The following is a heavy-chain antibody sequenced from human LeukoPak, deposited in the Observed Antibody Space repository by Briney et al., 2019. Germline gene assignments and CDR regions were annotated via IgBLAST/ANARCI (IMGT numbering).Heavy chain of an antibody. J-gene: IGHJ2*01. Sequence: PSETLSLTCTVSGGSISSGGYYWSWIRQHPGKGLEWIGYIYYSGSTYYNPSLKSRVTISVDTSKNQFSLKLNSVTAADTAVYYCAGGPAVAGSYWHFDLWGRGALVTVSS. CDR2: IYYSGST. CDR1: GGSISSGGYY. V-gene: IGHV4-31*03. D-gene: IGHD6-19*01. CDR3: AGGPAVAGSYWHFDL.